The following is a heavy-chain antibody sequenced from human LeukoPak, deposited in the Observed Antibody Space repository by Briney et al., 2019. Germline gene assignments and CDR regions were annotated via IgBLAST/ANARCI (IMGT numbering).Heavy chain of an antibody. V-gene: IGHV5-51*01. Sequence: GESLKISCKGSGYSFTSYWIGWVRQMPGKGLEWMGIIYPGDSDTRYSPSFQGQVTISADKSISTAYLQWSSLKASDTAMYYCARPKKSDVARRGYSYGFDYWGQGTLVTVSS. CDR2: IYPGDSDT. J-gene: IGHJ4*02. CDR1: GYSFTSYW. D-gene: IGHD5-18*01. CDR3: ARPKKSDVARRGYSYGFDY.